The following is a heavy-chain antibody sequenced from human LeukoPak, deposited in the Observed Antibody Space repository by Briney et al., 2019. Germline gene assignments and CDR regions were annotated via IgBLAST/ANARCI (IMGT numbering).Heavy chain of an antibody. CDR2: INHSGST. CDR3: GRGHQQLVDY. J-gene: IGHJ4*02. Sequence: PSETLSLTCAVYGGSFSGYYWSWIRQPPGKGLEWIGEINHSGSTNYNPSLKSRVTISVDTSKNQFSLKLSSVTAADTAVYYCGRGHQQLVDYWGQGTLVTVSS. V-gene: IGHV4-34*01. CDR1: GGSFSGYY. D-gene: IGHD6-6*01.